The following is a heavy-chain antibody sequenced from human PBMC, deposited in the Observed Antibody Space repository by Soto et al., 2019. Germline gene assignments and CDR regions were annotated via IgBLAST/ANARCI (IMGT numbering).Heavy chain of an antibody. CDR2: ILYDGSKE. V-gene: IGHV3-30*18. CDR1: GFSFNTYV. CDR3: AKGLALMADH. D-gene: IGHD2-21*01. Sequence: GSLRLSCTDSGFSFNTYVMDWVRQAPGKGLEWVARILYDGSKEYYADPVKGRFTISRDNSKNTLYLQMDRLRVEDTAVYFCAKGLALMADHWGQGTPVTVSS. J-gene: IGHJ4*02.